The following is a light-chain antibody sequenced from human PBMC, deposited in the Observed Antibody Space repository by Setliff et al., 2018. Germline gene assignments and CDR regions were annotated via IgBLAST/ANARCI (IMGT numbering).Light chain of an antibody. CDR3: SSYAGSNNPYV. CDR1: SSDVGSYKF. CDR2: EVS. J-gene: IGLJ1*01. Sequence: QSALTQPASVSGSPGQSITVSCTGTSSDVGSYKFVSWYQQHPGKAPKLMIYEVSKRPSGVPDRFSGSKSGNTASLTVSGLQAEDEADYYCSSYAGSNNPYVFGTGTKVTVL. V-gene: IGLV2-8*01.